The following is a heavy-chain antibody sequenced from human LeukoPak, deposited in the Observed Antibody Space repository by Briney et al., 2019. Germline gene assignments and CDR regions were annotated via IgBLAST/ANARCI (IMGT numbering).Heavy chain of an antibody. CDR2: IKEDGSKT. J-gene: IGHJ4*02. CDR1: SFTFSSYW. Sequence: GGSLRLSCAASSFTFSSYWMTWVRQAPGKGLEWVANIKEDGSKTFYVDSVKGRFTISRDNAKNSLYLQMNSLRAEDTAVYYCARLKEDIVATTADYWGQGTLVTVSS. V-gene: IGHV3-7*01. D-gene: IGHD5-12*01. CDR3: ARLKEDIVATTADY.